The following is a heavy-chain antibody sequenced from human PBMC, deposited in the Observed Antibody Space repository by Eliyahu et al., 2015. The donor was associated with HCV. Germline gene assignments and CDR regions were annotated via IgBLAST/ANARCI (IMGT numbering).Heavy chain of an antibody. V-gene: IGHV2-70*15. D-gene: IGHD3-3*01. Sequence: QVTLRESGPALVKPTQTLTLTCTFSGFSLSTSGMCVSWIRQPPGKALEWLARIDWDDDKYYSTSLKTRLTISKDTSKNQVVLTMTNMDPVDTATYYCARLYRGVRFLEWLSFDYWGQGTLVTVSS. CDR3: ARLYRGVRFLEWLSFDY. J-gene: IGHJ4*02. CDR2: IDWDDDK. CDR1: GFSLSTSGMC.